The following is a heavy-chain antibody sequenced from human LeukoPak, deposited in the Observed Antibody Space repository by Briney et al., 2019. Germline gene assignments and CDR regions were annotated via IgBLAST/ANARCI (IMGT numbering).Heavy chain of an antibody. Sequence: ASVKVSFKASGYTFTGYYIHWVRQAPGQGLEWMGWITPHNGGTNYAQKFQGGVTMTRDTSISTAYMELSRLRSDDTAVYYCARTKNLYPGWFDPWGQGTLVTVSS. V-gene: IGHV1-2*02. CDR2: ITPHNGGT. CDR3: ARTKNLYPGWFDP. J-gene: IGHJ5*02. CDR1: GYTFTGYY. D-gene: IGHD1-14*01.